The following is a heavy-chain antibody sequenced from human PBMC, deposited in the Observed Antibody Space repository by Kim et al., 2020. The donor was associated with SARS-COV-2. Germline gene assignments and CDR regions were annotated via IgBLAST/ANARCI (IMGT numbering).Heavy chain of an antibody. D-gene: IGHD3-10*01. CDR2: ISYDGSNK. V-gene: IGHV3-30*04. J-gene: IGHJ4*02. Sequence: GGSLRLSCAASGFTFSSYAMHWVRQAPGKGLEWVAVISYDGSNKYYADSVKGRFTISRDNSKNTLYLQMNSLRAEDTAVYYCASGSFGESDYWGQGTLVTVSS. CDR3: ASGSFGESDY. CDR1: GFTFSSYA.